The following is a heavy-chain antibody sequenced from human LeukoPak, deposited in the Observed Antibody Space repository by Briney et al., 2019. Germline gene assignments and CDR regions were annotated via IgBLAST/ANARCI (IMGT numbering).Heavy chain of an antibody. CDR3: ARIGYYYDSSGLAP. Sequence: ASVKVSCKASGYTFTSYGISWVRQAPGQGLEWMGWISAYNGNTNYAQKLQGRVTMTTDISTSTAYMELRSLRSDDTAVYYCARIGYYYDSSGLAPWGQGTLVTVSS. D-gene: IGHD3-22*01. CDR1: GYTFTSYG. V-gene: IGHV1-18*01. CDR2: ISAYNGNT. J-gene: IGHJ5*02.